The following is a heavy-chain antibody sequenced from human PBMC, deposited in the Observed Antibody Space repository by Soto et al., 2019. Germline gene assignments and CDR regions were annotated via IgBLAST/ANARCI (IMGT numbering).Heavy chain of an antibody. D-gene: IGHD6-13*01. CDR2: INPNSGGT. Sequence: GASVKVSFKASGYTFTGYYMHWVRQAPGQGLEWMGWINPNSGGTNYAQKFQGRVTMTRDTSISTAYMELSRLRSDDTAVYYCARALPGYSSSWLFDYWGQGTLVTVSS. V-gene: IGHV1-2*02. CDR3: ARALPGYSSSWLFDY. J-gene: IGHJ4*02. CDR1: GYTFTGYY.